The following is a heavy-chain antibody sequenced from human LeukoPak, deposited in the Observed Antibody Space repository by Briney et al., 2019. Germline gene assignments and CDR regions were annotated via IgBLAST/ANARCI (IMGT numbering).Heavy chain of an antibody. J-gene: IGHJ3*02. V-gene: IGHV1-46*01. D-gene: IGHD3-10*01. CDR3: ARDGTTAYYYGSGSLFFDI. CDR2: INPSGGST. CDR1: GYTFTSHY. Sequence: GASVKVSCKASGYTFTSHYMHWVRQAPGQGLEWMGIINPSGGSTSYAQKFQGRVIMTRDTSTSTVYMELSSLRSEDTAVYYCARDGTTAYYYGSGSLFFDIWGQGTMVTVSS.